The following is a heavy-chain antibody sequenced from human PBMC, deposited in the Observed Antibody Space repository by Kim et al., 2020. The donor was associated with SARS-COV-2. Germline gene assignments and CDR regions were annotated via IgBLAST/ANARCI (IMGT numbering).Heavy chain of an antibody. J-gene: IGHJ4*02. Sequence: ASVKVSCMASGYTFTDFYIHWVRQAPGQGLEWMGWIHTNNGGTNSAQKFQGRVTMTRDTSTSTAYIELSRLISDDTAVYYCAREAGGSSPLDFWGQGTMVIVSS. V-gene: IGHV1-2*02. D-gene: IGHD3-16*01. CDR3: AREAGGSSPLDF. CDR2: IHTNNGGT. CDR1: GYTFTDFY.